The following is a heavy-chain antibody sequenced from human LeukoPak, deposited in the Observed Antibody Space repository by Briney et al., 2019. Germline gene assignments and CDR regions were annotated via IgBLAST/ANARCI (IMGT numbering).Heavy chain of an antibody. V-gene: IGHV3-23*01. CDR3: AKDRGRLRFLYNFDS. Sequence: GGSLRLPCVASGFTFSSYSMNWVRQAPGKGLEWVSAISGSGGSTYYADSVKGRFTISRDNSKNTMYLQMNSLRAEDTAVYYCAKDRGRLRFLYNFDSWGQGTLVTVSS. CDR1: GFTFSSYS. D-gene: IGHD3-10*01. CDR2: ISGSGGST. J-gene: IGHJ4*02.